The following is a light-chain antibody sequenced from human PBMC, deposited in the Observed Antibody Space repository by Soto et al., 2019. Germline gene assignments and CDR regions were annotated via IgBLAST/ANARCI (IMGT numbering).Light chain of an antibody. CDR2: GAS. V-gene: IGKV1-33*01. CDR1: QDFYNY. Sequence: DTQMTQSPSSLSASVGDRVTITCQASQDFYNYLNWYQQKPGKAPKLLIYGASNLQTGVPSRFTGSGSGTDFTFTISSLQSEDIATYYCQQYETLPPTFGGGTKVEIK. J-gene: IGKJ4*01. CDR3: QQYETLPPT.